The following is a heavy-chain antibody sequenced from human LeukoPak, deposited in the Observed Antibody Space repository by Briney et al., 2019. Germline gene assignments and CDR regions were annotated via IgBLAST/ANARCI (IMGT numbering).Heavy chain of an antibody. Sequence: GRSLRLSCAASGFTFSSYAMHWVRQAPGKGLEWVAVISYDGSNKYYADSVKGRFTIPRDNSKNTLYLQMNSLRAEDTAVYYCAREHSYCSSTSCSRGRYYGMDVWGQGTTVTVSS. V-gene: IGHV3-30*04. CDR3: AREHSYCSSTSCSRGRYYGMDV. J-gene: IGHJ6*02. D-gene: IGHD2-2*01. CDR2: ISYDGSNK. CDR1: GFTFSSYA.